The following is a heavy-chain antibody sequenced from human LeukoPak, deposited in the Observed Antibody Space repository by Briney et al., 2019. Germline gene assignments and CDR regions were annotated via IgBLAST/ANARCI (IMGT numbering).Heavy chain of an antibody. J-gene: IGHJ4*02. CDR1: GFTFSSYA. V-gene: IGHV3-23*01. Sequence: PGGSMRLSCAASGFTFSSYAMSWVRQAPGKGLEWVSAISGSGGSTYYADSVKGRFTISRDNSKNTLYLQMNSLRAEDTAVYYCAKDSDYYGSGTLTIDYWGQGTLVTVSS. D-gene: IGHD3-10*01. CDR3: AKDSDYYGSGTLTIDY. CDR2: ISGSGGST.